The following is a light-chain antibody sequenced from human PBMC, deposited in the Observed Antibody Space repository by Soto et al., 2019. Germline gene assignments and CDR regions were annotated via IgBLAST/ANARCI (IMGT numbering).Light chain of an antibody. Sequence: QSVLTQSPSVSGAPGQRVTIACTGTSSNIGADYDVHWYQQFPGTAPKLLLYGNKNRPSGVPDRFSGSKSGTSASLTISGLQDEDEDAYYCQSYDIGLSYYVFGPGTQVTVL. V-gene: IGLV1-40*01. CDR2: GNK. CDR1: SSNIGADYD. CDR3: QSYDIGLSYYV. J-gene: IGLJ1*01.